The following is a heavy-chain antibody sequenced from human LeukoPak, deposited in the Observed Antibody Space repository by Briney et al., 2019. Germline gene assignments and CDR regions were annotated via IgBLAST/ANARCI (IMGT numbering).Heavy chain of an antibody. J-gene: IGHJ4*02. Sequence: PSETLSLTCTVSGYSISSGYYWGWIRQPPGKGLEWIANIFHTGSSYYHPSLESRLSISVDKSKNQLSLNLNSVTAADTAVYYCARAGTNLGDYDYWGQGTLVTVSS. CDR1: GYSISSGYY. CDR2: IFHTGSS. V-gene: IGHV4-38-2*02. D-gene: IGHD4-17*01. CDR3: ARAGTNLGDYDY.